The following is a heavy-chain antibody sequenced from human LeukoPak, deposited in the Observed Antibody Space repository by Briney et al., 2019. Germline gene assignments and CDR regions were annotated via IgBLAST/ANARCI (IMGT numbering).Heavy chain of an antibody. Sequence: PGGSLRLSCAASGFTFSSNYVSWVRQAPGKGLEWVSVIYSGGRTYYADSVKGRFTISRDNSKNTLYLQMNSLRAEDTAVYYCARARGRNYYYGMDVWGQGTTVTVSS. CDR2: IYSGGRT. CDR1: GFTFSSNY. J-gene: IGHJ6*02. CDR3: ARARGRNYYYGMDV. V-gene: IGHV3-66*01.